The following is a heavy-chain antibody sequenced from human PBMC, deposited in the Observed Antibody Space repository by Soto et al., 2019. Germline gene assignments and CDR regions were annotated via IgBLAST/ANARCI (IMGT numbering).Heavy chain of an antibody. CDR3: ACAAAGTGNFDY. J-gene: IGHJ4*02. V-gene: IGHV1-69*02. CDR2: IIPILGIA. D-gene: IGHD6-13*01. Sequence: QVQLVQSGAEVKKPGSSVKVSCKASGGTFSSYTISWVRQAPGQGLEWMGRIIPILGIANYAQKFQGRVTITADKTTSTAYMELRTLRSEDTAVYYWACAAAGTGNFDYWGQGTLVTVSS. CDR1: GGTFSSYT.